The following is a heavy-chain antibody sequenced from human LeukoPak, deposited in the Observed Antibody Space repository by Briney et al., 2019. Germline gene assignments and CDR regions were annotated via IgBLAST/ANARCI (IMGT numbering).Heavy chain of an antibody. CDR3: ARERYDSSGYYYDPPSRYYYGMDV. D-gene: IGHD3-22*01. Sequence: ASVKVSCKASGYTFSSYYMHWVRQAPGQGLEWMGMINPSGGSTTYAQKFQGRVTMTRDTSTSTVYMELSSLRSEDTAVYYCARERYDSSGYYYDPPSRYYYGMDVWGQGTTVTVSS. CDR1: GYTFSSYY. J-gene: IGHJ6*02. V-gene: IGHV1-46*01. CDR2: INPSGGST.